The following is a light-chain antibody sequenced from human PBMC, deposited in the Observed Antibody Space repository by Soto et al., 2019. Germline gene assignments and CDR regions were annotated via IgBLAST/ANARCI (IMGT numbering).Light chain of an antibody. Sequence: LNPSPGTLSLAPGERATHSCRASGGISSSYLAWSQQQPGQAHGPIIFGAYSSTTGTPDRSRGSGCGSDSTFTITRMEPEDVALYYCQQYGGSPRTFAQGAEVDI. CDR3: QQYGGSPRT. CDR1: GGISSSY. J-gene: IGKJ1*01. CDR2: GAY. V-gene: IGKV3-20*01.